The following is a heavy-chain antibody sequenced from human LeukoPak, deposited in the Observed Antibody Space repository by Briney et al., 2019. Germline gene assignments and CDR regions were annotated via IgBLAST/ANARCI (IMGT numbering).Heavy chain of an antibody. CDR1: GFTFSGFA. CDR3: AKERGIAVAGIDY. V-gene: IGHV3-23*01. D-gene: IGHD6-19*01. CDR2: ISDGGGSI. Sequence: GGSLRLSCAASGFTFSGFAMSWVRQAPGTGLEWVSAISDGGGSINYADSVKGRFTISRDNSKNTLSLQMNSLRAEDTALYYRAKERGIAVAGIDYWGQGTLVTVSS. J-gene: IGHJ4*02.